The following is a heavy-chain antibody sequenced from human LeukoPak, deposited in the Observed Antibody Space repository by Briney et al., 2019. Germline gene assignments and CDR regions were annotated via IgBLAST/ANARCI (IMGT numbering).Heavy chain of an antibody. J-gene: IGHJ4*02. CDR2: INNGGGDT. CDR3: ARAVDKGTGYYMDF. CDR1: GFTFSKYG. D-gene: IGHD3-22*01. Sequence: GGSLRLSCAASGFTFSKYGMNWVRQAPGKGLEWVSAINNGGGDTWHADSVKGRFTISRDNSNNAVSPQMNNLRTEDTAMYYCARAVDKGTGYYMDFWGRGTLVTVSS. V-gene: IGHV3-NL1*01.